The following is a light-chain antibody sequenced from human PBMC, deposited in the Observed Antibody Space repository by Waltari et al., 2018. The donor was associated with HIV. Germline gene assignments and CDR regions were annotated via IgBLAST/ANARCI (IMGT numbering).Light chain of an antibody. CDR1: QSISSY. V-gene: IGKV1-39*01. CDR2: AAS. Sequence: DIQMTPSPPSLSASVGDRVTITCRASQSISSYLNWYQQKPGKAPKLLIYAASSLQSGVPSRFSGSGSGTDFTLTISSLQPEDFATYYCQQCYSTPRTFGQGTKVEIK. CDR3: QQCYSTPRT. J-gene: IGKJ1*01.